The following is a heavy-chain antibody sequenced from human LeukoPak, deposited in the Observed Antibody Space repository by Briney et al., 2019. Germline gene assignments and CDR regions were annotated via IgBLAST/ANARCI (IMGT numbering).Heavy chain of an antibody. J-gene: IGHJ5*02. D-gene: IGHD2-2*02. V-gene: IGHV4-59*08. Sequence: SETLSLTCTVSGGSISSYYWSWIRQPPGKGLEWIGYIYYSGSTNYNPSLKSRVTISVDTSKNQFSLKLSSVTAADTAVYYCARHGVPAAILYWFDPWGQGTLVTVSS. CDR1: GGSISSYY. CDR3: ARHGVPAAILYWFDP. CDR2: IYYSGST.